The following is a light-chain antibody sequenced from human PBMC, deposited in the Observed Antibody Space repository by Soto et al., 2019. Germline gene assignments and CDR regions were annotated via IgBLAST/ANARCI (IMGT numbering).Light chain of an antibody. CDR1: SSDIGGSNY. V-gene: IGLV2-8*01. CDR3: SSYAGSNNYV. CDR2: EAS. Sequence: QSVLTQPPSASGSPGQSVTISCIGTSSDIGGSNYVSWYQHHPGKAPKLMIFEASKRPSGVPDRFSGSKSGNTASLTVSGLQAEDEADYYCSSYAGSNNYVFGTGTKVTVL. J-gene: IGLJ1*01.